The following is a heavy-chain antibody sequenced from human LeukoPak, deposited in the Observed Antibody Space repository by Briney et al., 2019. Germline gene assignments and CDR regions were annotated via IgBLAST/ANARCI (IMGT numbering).Heavy chain of an antibody. CDR3: ARAHCSGRGCYQRYDGFDI. J-gene: IGHJ3*02. V-gene: IGHV3-21*01. D-gene: IGHD2-15*01. CDR2: ISSSSSYI. Sequence: GRSLRLSCAASGFTFDDYAMHWVRQAPGKGLEWVSSISSSSSYIYYADSVKGRFTVSRDNAKSSLSLQMNSLRVEDTAVYYCARAHCSGRGCYQRYDGFDIWGQGTVVTVSS. CDR1: GFTFDDYA.